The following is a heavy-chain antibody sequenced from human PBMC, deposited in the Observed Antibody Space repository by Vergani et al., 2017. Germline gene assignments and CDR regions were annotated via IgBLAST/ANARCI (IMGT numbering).Heavy chain of an antibody. Sequence: QVQLVQSGAEVKKPGASVKVSCKASGYTFTGYYMHWVRQAPGQGLEWMGWINPNSGGTNYGQKFQGRVTMTRDTSISTAYMELGRLRSDDTAVYYCARGQWLPTLSFDYWGQGPLVTVSS. J-gene: IGHJ4*02. D-gene: IGHD6-19*01. CDR1: GYTFTGYY. CDR3: ARGQWLPTLSFDY. V-gene: IGHV1-2*02. CDR2: INPNSGGT.